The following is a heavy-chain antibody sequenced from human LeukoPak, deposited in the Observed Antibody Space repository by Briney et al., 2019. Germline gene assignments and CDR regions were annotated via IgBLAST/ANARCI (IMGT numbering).Heavy chain of an antibody. Sequence: GGSLRLSCAASGFTFSSYSMTWVRQAPGKGLEWVSSISSSSSYIYYADSVKGRFTISRDNAKNSLYLQMNSLRAEDTAVYYCARAAAAALRLWGQGTLVTVSS. CDR1: GFTFSSYS. D-gene: IGHD6-13*01. CDR3: ARAAAAALRL. J-gene: IGHJ1*01. CDR2: ISSSSSYI. V-gene: IGHV3-21*01.